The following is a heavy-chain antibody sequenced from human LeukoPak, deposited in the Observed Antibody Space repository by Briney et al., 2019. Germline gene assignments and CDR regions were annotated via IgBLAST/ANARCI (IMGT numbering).Heavy chain of an antibody. J-gene: IGHJ3*02. CDR3: AREFVTMVRGANLDDAFDI. V-gene: IGHV1-8*01. CDR2: MNLNSGNT. Sequence: ASVKVSCKASGYTFTSYDINWVRQATGQGLEGMGWMNLNSGNTGYAQKFQGRVTMTRNTSISTAYMELSSLRSEDTAVYYCAREFVTMVRGANLDDAFDIWGQGTMVTVSS. D-gene: IGHD3-10*01. CDR1: GYTFTSYD.